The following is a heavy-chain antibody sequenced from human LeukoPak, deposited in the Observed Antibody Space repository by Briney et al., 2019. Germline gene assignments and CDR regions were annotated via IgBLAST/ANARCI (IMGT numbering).Heavy chain of an antibody. CDR1: GYTFTTYG. CDR2: ISAYNGNT. J-gene: IGHJ4*02. V-gene: IGHV1-18*01. D-gene: IGHD3-9*01. CDR3: ARVHYDILTGYSYFDY. Sequence: GSVKVSCKASGYTFTTYGISWVRQAPGQGLEWMGWISAYNGNTNYAQKLQGRVTMTTETSTTTAYMELRSLRSDDTAVYYCARVHYDILTGYSYFDYWGQGTLVTVSS.